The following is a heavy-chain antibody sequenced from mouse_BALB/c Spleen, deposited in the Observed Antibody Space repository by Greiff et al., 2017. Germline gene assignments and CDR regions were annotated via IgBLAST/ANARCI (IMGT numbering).Heavy chain of an antibody. J-gene: IGHJ3*01. CDR3: ARGAYGNSWFAY. Sequence: VQLQQSGAELARPGASVKLSCKASGYTFTSYWMQWVKQRPGQGLEWIGAIYPGDGDTRYTQKFKGKATLTADKSSSTAYMQLSSLASEDSAVYYCARGAYGNSWFAYWGQGTLVTVSA. CDR2: IYPGDGDT. D-gene: IGHD2-10*02. V-gene: IGHV1-87*01. CDR1: GYTFTSYW.